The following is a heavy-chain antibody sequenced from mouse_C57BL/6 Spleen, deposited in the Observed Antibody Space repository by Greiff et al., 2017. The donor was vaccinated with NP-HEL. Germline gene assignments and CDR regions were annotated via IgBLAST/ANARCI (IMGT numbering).Heavy chain of an antibody. D-gene: IGHD2-2*01. V-gene: IGHV1-64*01. CDR2: IHPNSGST. CDR1: GYTFTSYW. Sequence: QVQLQQPGAELVKPGASVKLSCKASGYTFTSYWMHWVKQRPGQGLEWIGMIHPNSGSTNYNEKFKSKATLTVDKSSSTAYMQLSSLTSEDSAVYYCARSGYDGYYFDDWGQGTTLTVSS. CDR3: ARSGYDGYYFDD. J-gene: IGHJ2*01.